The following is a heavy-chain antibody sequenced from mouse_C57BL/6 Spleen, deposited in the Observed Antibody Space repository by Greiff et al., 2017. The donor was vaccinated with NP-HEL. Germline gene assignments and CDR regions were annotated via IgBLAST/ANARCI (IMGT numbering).Heavy chain of an antibody. V-gene: IGHV1-61*01. CDR1: GYTFTSYW. D-gene: IGHD2-12*01. CDR3: ARWGALYSHSGV. Sequence: QVQLQQPGAELVRPGSSVKLSCKASGYTFTSYWMDWVKQRPGQGLEWIGNIYPSDSETHYNQKFKDKATLTVDKSSSTAYMQLSSLTSEDSAVYYCARWGALYSHSGVWGTGTTVTVSS. CDR2: IYPSDSET. J-gene: IGHJ1*03.